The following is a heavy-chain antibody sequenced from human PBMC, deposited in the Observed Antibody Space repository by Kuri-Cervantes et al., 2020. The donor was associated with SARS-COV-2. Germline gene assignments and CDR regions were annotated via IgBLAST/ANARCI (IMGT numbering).Heavy chain of an antibody. CDR1: GFTFRSYS. CDR2: IDSSSDYI. D-gene: IGHD5-24*01. J-gene: IGHJ6*02. Sequence: GGSLRLSCAASGFTFRSYSMNWVRQTPGKGLEWVSSIDSSSDYIYYADSVKGRFTISRDNANNSLSLQMNSLGAEDTAVYYCARVDPRTDAYNHYYYGMDVWGQGTTVTVSS. V-gene: IGHV3-21*01. CDR3: ARVDPRTDAYNHYYYGMDV.